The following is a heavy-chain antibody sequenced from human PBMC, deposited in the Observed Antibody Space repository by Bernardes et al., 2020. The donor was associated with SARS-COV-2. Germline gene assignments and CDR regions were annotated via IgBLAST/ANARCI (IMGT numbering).Heavy chain of an antibody. CDR2: ISPDNGNT. J-gene: IGHJ6*02. V-gene: IGHV1-18*04. Sequence: ASVKVSCKTSAYSFARYGINWVRQAPGQGLEWMGWISPDNGNTKYAQKVQGRVTLTTDTSTRTAYMELSSLRSDDTAVYYCARDNDANTLISGINAMDVWGQGTTVTVSS. CDR1: AYSFARYG. D-gene: IGHD1-1*01. CDR3: ARDNDANTLISGINAMDV.